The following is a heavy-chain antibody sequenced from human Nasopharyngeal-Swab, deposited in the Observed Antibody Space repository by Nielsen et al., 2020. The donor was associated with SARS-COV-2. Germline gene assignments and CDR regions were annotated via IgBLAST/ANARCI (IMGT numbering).Heavy chain of an antibody. J-gene: IGHJ4*02. Sequence: GESLKISCAASGFIFSAYAIHWVRQASGKGLEWVGRIGDKDHNYATIYGASVQGRFTISRDDSKNTAFLQMDSLKTEDTALYYCTTDFYFDYWGQGTLVTVSS. CDR3: TTDFYFDY. V-gene: IGHV3-73*01. CDR2: IGDKDHNYAT. CDR1: GFIFSAYA.